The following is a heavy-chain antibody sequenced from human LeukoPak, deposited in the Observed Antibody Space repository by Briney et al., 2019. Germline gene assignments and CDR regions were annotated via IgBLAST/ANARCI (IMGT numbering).Heavy chain of an antibody. V-gene: IGHV3-53*01. CDR1: GATVSTIY. CDR3: ATLKGWYGKGCFDY. Sequence: GGSLRLSCAASGATVSTIYMGWVRQAPGKGLDWVSVIYPDGKAYYAESVKGRFTISRDSSDNTLFLQMNSLRAEDTAVYYCATLKGWYGKGCFDYWGQGTLVTVSS. CDR2: IYPDGKA. J-gene: IGHJ4*02. D-gene: IGHD6-19*01.